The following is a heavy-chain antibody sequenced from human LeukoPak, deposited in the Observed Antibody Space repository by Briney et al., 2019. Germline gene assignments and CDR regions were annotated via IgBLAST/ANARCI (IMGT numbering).Heavy chain of an antibody. CDR1: GFTFSSHA. CDR2: ITGSGGST. Sequence: GGSLRLSCAASGFTFSSHAMTWVRQAPGKGLEWGSSITGSGGSTFYAASVKGRFTVSRDNSKNTLYLQLNSLGAEDTAMYYCARYSGIIKTFDYWGQGTLVTVSS. V-gene: IGHV3-23*01. J-gene: IGHJ4*02. D-gene: IGHD1-26*01. CDR3: ARYSGIIKTFDY.